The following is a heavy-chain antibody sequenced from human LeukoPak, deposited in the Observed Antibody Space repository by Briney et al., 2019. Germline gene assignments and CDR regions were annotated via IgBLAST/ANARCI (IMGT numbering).Heavy chain of an antibody. J-gene: IGHJ5*02. D-gene: IGHD5-12*01. CDR1: GFTLSDYA. CDR3: TRESGYSGYIGGWFDP. V-gene: IGHV3-49*05. Sequence: KAGGSLRLSCTASGFTLSDYALSWFRQAPGKGLEWVGFIRSKAYGGTTESAASVKGRVTISRDDSKNIAYLQMNSLKIDDTGVYYCTRESGYSGYIGGWFDPWGQGTLVTVSS. CDR2: IRSKAYGGTT.